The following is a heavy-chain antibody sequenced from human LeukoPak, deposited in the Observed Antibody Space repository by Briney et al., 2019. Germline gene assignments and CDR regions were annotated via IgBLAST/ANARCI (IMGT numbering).Heavy chain of an antibody. V-gene: IGHV1-18*01. D-gene: IGHD3-10*01. CDR1: GYTFTSYG. CDR3: ASTPVVRGVIIKSIQYYFDY. CDR2: ISAYNGNT. J-gene: IGHJ4*02. Sequence: ASVKVSCKASGYTFTSYGISWMRQAPGQGLEWMGWISAYNGNTNYAQKLQGRVTMTTDTSTSTAYMELRSLRSDDTAVYYCASTPVVRGVIIKSIQYYFDYWGQGTLVTVSS.